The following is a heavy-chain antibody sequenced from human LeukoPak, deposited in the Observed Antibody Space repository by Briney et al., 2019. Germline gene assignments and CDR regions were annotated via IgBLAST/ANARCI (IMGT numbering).Heavy chain of an antibody. CDR3: AKNGEYQLLYPYYFXX. CDR1: GFTFSSYA. J-gene: IGHJ4*02. V-gene: IGHV3-23*01. Sequence: GGSLRLSCAASGFTFSSYAMSWVRQAPGKGLEWVSAISGSGGSTYYADSVKGRFTISRDNSKNTLYLQMNSLRAEDTAVYYCAKNGEYQLLYPYYFXXWGQXTLXT. CDR2: ISGSGGST. D-gene: IGHD2-2*02.